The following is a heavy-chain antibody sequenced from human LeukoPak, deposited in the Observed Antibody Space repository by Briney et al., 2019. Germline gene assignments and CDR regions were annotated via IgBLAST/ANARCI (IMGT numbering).Heavy chain of an antibody. D-gene: IGHD3-22*01. CDR1: GDSISSGGYY. V-gene: IGHV4-31*03. Sequence: SETLSLTCTVSGDSISSGGYYWSWIPQHPGKGLEWIGYTYYSGSTYYNPSLKSRVTITVDTSNNQFSLKLSYVTAADTAVYYCARLCYDSSGYWPYYWGEGTLVTVSS. J-gene: IGHJ4*02. CDR3: ARLCYDSSGYWPYY. CDR2: TYYSGST.